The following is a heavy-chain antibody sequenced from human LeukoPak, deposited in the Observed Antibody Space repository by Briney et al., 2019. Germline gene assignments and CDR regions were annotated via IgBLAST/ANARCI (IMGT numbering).Heavy chain of an antibody. Sequence: GGSLRLSCAASGFTFSSYSINWVRQAPGKGLEWVSSISSSSSYIYYADSLKGRFTISRDNAKNSLYLQMNSLRAEDTAVYYSARDGRLYCSGGSCYPVDYWGQGTLVTVSS. D-gene: IGHD2-15*01. CDR1: GFTFSSYS. CDR3: ARDGRLYCSGGSCYPVDY. J-gene: IGHJ4*02. V-gene: IGHV3-21*01. CDR2: ISSSSSYI.